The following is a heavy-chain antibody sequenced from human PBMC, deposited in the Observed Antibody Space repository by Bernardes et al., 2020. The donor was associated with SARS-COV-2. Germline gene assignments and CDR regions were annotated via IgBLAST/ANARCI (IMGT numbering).Heavy chain of an antibody. Sequence: LRLSCVASGFTFSDYSMAWVRQSPGKGLEWVSGTTYSGDSAYYGDSVKGRVTVSRDNSRNTLYLQFDSLRADDTATYYCAKGLFSSSWFSDSFYGLDVWGQGTTVNVSS. J-gene: IGHJ6*02. CDR3: AKGLFSSSWFSDSFYGLDV. V-gene: IGHV3-23*02. CDR1: GFTFSDYS. D-gene: IGHD6-13*01. CDR2: TTYSGDSA.